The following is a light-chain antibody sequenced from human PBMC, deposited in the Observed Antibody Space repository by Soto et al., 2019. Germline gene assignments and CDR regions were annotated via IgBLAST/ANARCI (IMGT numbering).Light chain of an antibody. CDR3: QQYTNTNNPWM. Sequence: DIQVTQSPPTLSASVGDRVTITCRAIPTISTWMAWYQQKPGKAPKLLVYDASTLQSGVASRFSGSGSGTEFTLIISGLQPDDSATYYCQQYTNTNNPWMFGQGTKVDIK. J-gene: IGKJ1*01. CDR2: DAS. CDR1: PTISTW. V-gene: IGKV1-5*01.